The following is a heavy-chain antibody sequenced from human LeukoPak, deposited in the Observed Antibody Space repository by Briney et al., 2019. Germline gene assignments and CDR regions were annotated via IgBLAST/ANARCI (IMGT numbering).Heavy chain of an antibody. Sequence: PGGSLRLSCAASGFTFNSHAMSWVRQAPGKGLEWVSAISGGGGSTYHADFVKGRFTISRDNSKNTLSLQMNSLRVEDTALYYCARGQAYDYVWGSNRYAYWGQGTLVTVSS. CDR2: ISGGGGST. J-gene: IGHJ4*02. D-gene: IGHD3-16*02. CDR3: ARGQAYDYVWGSNRYAY. V-gene: IGHV3-23*01. CDR1: GFTFNSHA.